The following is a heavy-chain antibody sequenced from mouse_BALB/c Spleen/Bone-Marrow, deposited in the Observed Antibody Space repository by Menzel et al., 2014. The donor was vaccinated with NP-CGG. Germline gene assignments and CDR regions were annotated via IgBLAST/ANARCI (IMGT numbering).Heavy chain of an antibody. Sequence: VTLVESGGDLVKPGGSLKLSCAASGFTFSSYGMSWVRQTPDKRLEWVATISSGGSYTYYPDSVKGRFTISRDNAKNTLYLQMSSLKSEDTARYYCARHRDAMDYWGQGTSVTVSS. CDR1: GFTFSSYG. CDR2: ISSGGSYT. D-gene: IGHD3-3*01. V-gene: IGHV5-6*01. CDR3: ARHRDAMDY. J-gene: IGHJ4*01.